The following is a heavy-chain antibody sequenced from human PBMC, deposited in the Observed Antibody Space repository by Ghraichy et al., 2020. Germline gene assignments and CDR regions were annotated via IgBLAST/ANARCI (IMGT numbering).Heavy chain of an antibody. CDR2: ISTSSRSI. V-gene: IGHV3-48*02. J-gene: IGHJ6*02. CDR3: ARASRVVRFYYYDGMDV. D-gene: IGHD4-23*01. CDR1: GFTFGDYN. Sequence: GALRLSCVGSGFTFGDYNLNWVRQSPGKGLEWISYISTSSRSIFYADSVKGRFTISRDNAQNSLFLQMKSLRDEDTAVYYCARASRVVRFYYYDGMDVWGQGTTVTVSS.